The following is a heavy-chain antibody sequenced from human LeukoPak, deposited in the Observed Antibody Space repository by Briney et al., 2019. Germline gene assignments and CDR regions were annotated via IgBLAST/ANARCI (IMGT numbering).Heavy chain of an antibody. V-gene: IGHV4-59*12. CDR2: IYHSGST. Sequence: SETLSLTCSVSGGSISSYYWSWIRQPPGKGLEWIGYIYHSGSTYYNPSLKGRVTISVDRSKNQFSLKLSSVTAADTAVYYCARGRYYYDSSGYYFDYWGQGTLVTVSS. CDR1: GGSISSYY. D-gene: IGHD3-22*01. CDR3: ARGRYYYDSSGYYFDY. J-gene: IGHJ4*02.